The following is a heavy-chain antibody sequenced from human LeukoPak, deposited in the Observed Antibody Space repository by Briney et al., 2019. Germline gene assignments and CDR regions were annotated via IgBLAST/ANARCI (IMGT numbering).Heavy chain of an antibody. V-gene: IGHV3-30*18. D-gene: IGHD2-15*01. CDR1: GFTFSRYG. J-gene: IGHJ4*02. CDR3: AKETHQMVAKSFDS. CDR2: VAYDGRTQ. Sequence: PGGSLRLSCAASGFTFSRYGMSWVRQAPGKGLEWVAVVAYDGRTQYYADSVKGRFTISRDNSRNTLSLQMDSLRADDTAFYYCAKETHQMVAKSFDSWGLGTLVTVPS.